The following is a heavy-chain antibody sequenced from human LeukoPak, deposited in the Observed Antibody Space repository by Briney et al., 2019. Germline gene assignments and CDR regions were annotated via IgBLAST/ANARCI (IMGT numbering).Heavy chain of an antibody. Sequence: PGGSLRLSCAASGFTFSSYEMNWVRQAPGKGLEWVSYISSSGSTIYYADSVKGRFTISRDNAKNSLYLQMNSLRAEDTAVYYCAREQGGSYSHAFDIWGQGTMVTVSS. D-gene: IGHD1-26*01. CDR1: GFTFSSYE. J-gene: IGHJ3*02. V-gene: IGHV3-48*03. CDR2: ISSSGSTI. CDR3: AREQGGSYSHAFDI.